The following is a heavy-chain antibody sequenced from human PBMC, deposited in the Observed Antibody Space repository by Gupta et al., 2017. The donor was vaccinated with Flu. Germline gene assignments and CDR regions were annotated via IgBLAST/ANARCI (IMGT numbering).Heavy chain of an antibody. V-gene: IGHV5-51*03. CDR3: ARLGWDYDSSGYSGFGD. Sequence: EVQLVQSGAEVKQPGESLKISCKGSGYSFTSYWIGWGRQMPGKGLEWMGSIYPGDSATRYSPSFQGQVTISADKSISTAYLQWSSLKASDTAMYYCARLGWDYDSSGYSGFGDWGQGTLVTVSS. CDR1: GYSFTSYW. J-gene: IGHJ4*02. CDR2: IYPGDSAT. D-gene: IGHD3-22*01.